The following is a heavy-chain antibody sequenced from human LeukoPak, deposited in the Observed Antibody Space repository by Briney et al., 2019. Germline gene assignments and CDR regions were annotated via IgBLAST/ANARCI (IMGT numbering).Heavy chain of an antibody. V-gene: IGHV4-39*01. Sequence: SETLSLTCTVSGGSISSSSYYSGWIRQPPGKGLEWIGSIYYSGSTYYNPSLKSRVTISVDTSKNQFSLKLSSVTAADTAVYYCARYGGVVVPDYWGQGTLVTVSS. J-gene: IGHJ4*02. D-gene: IGHD3-16*01. CDR2: IYYSGST. CDR3: ARYGGVVVPDY. CDR1: GGSISSSSYY.